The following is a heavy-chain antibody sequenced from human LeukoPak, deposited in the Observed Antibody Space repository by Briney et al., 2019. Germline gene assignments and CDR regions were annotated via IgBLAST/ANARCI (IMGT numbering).Heavy chain of an antibody. Sequence: GESLKISCKGSGYSFTSYWIGWVRQMPGKGLGWMGIIYPGDSESRYSPSFQGQVTISADKSISTAYLQWSSLKASDTAMYYCARSGVEMATVADGAFDIWGQGTMVTVSS. CDR3: ARSGVEMATVADGAFDI. J-gene: IGHJ3*02. V-gene: IGHV5-51*01. CDR2: IYPGDSES. CDR1: GYSFTSYW. D-gene: IGHD5-24*01.